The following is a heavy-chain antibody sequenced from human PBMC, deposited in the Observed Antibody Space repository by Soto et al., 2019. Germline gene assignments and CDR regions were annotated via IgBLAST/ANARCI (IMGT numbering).Heavy chain of an antibody. J-gene: IGHJ6*02. V-gene: IGHV1-69*08. Sequence: QVQLVQSGAEVKKPGSSVRVPCKASGTIFSSYTISWVRQAPGQGLEWMGRIIPILGETSSAQKFQGRVTLTADKSANTSYMELNSLRLEDTVVYYCARGLGGRMDDWGQGATVTVSS. CDR1: GTIFSSYT. D-gene: IGHD3-16*01. CDR3: ARGLGGRMDD. CDR2: IIPILGET.